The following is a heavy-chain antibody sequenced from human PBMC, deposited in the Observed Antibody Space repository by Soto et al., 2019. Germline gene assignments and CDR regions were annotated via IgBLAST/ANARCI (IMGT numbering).Heavy chain of an antibody. D-gene: IGHD6-6*01. CDR2: IYYSGST. CDR3: ARQLGSSSFFDY. CDR1: GGSISSYY. Sequence: SETLSLTCTVSGGSISSYYWSWIRQPPGKGLEWIGYIYYSGSTNYSPSLKSRVTMSVDTSKKQFSLKLSSVTAADTAVYYCARQLGSSSFFDYWGQGTLVTVSS. J-gene: IGHJ4*02. V-gene: IGHV4-59*08.